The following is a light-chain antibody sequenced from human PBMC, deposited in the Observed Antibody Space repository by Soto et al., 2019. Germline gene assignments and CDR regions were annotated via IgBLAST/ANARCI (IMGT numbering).Light chain of an antibody. CDR1: SSNIGSNT. J-gene: IGLJ1*01. V-gene: IGLV1-44*01. CDR2: SND. Sequence: QSVLTRPPSASGTPGQRVIISCSGSSSNIGSNTVNWYQQLPGAAPKLLIQSNDQRPSGVPDRFSGSQSGTSASLAISGFQSEDEADYYCAVWDESLNGYVFGTGTKLTVL. CDR3: AVWDESLNGYV.